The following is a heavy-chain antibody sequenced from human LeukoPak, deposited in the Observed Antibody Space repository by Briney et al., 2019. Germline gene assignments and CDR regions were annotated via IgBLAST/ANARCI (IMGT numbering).Heavy chain of an antibody. V-gene: IGHV3-21*01. D-gene: IGHD3-3*01. CDR3: AREAPYDFWSGLVLYYFDY. Sequence: SGGSLRLSCAASGFTFGSYSMNWVRQAPGKGLEWVSSISSSSSYIYYADSVKGRFTISRDNAKNSLYLQMNSLRAEDTAVYYCAREAPYDFWSGLVLYYFDYWGQGTLVTVSS. CDR2: ISSSSSYI. CDR1: GFTFGSYS. J-gene: IGHJ4*02.